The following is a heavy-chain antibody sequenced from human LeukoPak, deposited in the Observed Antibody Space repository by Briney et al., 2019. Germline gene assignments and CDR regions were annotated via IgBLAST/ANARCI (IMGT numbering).Heavy chain of an antibody. CDR3: ARGLFGHYYMDV. Sequence: GGSLRLSCAASGSTFSSYSMNWVRQAPGKGLEWVSSISSSSSYIYYADSVKGRFTISRDNAKNSLYLQMNSLRAEDTAVYYCARGLFGHYYMDVRGKGTTVTVSS. D-gene: IGHD3-10*01. J-gene: IGHJ6*03. V-gene: IGHV3-21*01. CDR1: GSTFSSYS. CDR2: ISSSSSYI.